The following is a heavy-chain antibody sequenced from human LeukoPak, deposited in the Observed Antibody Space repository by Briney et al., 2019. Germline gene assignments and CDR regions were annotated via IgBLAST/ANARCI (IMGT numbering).Heavy chain of an antibody. Sequence: GGSLRLSCAASGFTFSSYAMHWVRQAPGKGLEWVAVISYDGSNKYYADSVKGRFTISRDNSKNTLYLQMNSLRAEDTAVYYCARGRDGYNFFDYWGQGTLVTVSS. J-gene: IGHJ4*02. CDR1: GFTFSSYA. V-gene: IGHV3-30*04. D-gene: IGHD5-24*01. CDR3: ARGRDGYNFFDY. CDR2: ISYDGSNK.